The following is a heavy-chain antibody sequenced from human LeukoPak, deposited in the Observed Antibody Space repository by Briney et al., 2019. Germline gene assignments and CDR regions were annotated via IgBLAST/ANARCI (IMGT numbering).Heavy chain of an antibody. V-gene: IGHV3-43*02. J-gene: IGHJ4*02. D-gene: IGHD6-19*01. CDR2: ISGDGAST. CDR1: GFTFDGYA. Sequence: GGSLRLSCAASGFTFDGYAMHWVRHVPGKGLEWVSLISGDGASTYYADSVKGRFSISRDNSKNSLYLQMNSLRTEDTALYYCAKDPRAVAAYYFDYWGQGTLVTVSS. CDR3: AKDPRAVAAYYFDY.